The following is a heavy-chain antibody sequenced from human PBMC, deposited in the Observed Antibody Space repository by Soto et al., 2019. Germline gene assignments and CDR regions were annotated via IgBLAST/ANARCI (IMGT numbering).Heavy chain of an antibody. CDR3: ASSYGVSWYGDF. CDR1: GDSFNDYP. J-gene: IGHJ4*02. D-gene: IGHD6-13*01. V-gene: IGHV1-69*01. Sequence: QVQLVQSGAEVRKPGSSVKVSCHSSGDSFNDYPVTWVRQAPGQGLEWMGGTIPVSGTTNYAQEFQGRVTITADVSTRTVYMELSSLKYEDTALYYCASSYGVSWYGDFWGQGTLVTVSS. CDR2: TIPVSGTT.